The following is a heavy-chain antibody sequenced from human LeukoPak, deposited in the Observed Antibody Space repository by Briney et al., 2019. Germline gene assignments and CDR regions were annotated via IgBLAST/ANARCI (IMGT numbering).Heavy chain of an antibody. V-gene: IGHV4-31*03. J-gene: IGHJ4*02. CDR3: ARVNYDSSGYYDY. D-gene: IGHD3-22*01. CDR1: GGSISSGVYY. Sequence: SETLSLTCTVSGGSISSGVYYWSWIRQHPGKGLEWIGYIYYSGSTYYNPSLKSRVTISVDTSKNQFSLKLSSVTAADTAVYYCARVNYDSSGYYDYWGQGTLVTVSS. CDR2: IYYSGST.